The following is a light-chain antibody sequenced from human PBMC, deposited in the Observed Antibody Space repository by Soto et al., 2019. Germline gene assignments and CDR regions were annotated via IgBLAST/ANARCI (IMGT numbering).Light chain of an antibody. J-gene: IGKJ4*01. Sequence: EIMLTQSPATLSLSPGERATLSCRASQSVSSYLAWYQQKPGQAPRLLMYDASKRAPGIPARFSGSGSGTDFTLTISSLEPEDFAVYYCQQYGSSLTFGGRAKVDMK. CDR1: QSVSSY. V-gene: IGKV3-11*01. CDR2: DAS. CDR3: QQYGSSLT.